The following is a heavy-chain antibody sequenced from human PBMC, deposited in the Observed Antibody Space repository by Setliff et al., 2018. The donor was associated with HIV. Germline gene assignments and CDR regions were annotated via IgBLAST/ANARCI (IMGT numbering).Heavy chain of an antibody. V-gene: IGHV4-61*02. J-gene: IGHJ4*01. CDR3: ARVRQVSDYGAYTYYXDX. Sequence: PSETLSLTCTVSGGSISSGSYYWNWIRQPAGKGLEWIGRIYTSGSTNYNPSLKSRVTISVDTSKNQFSLKLSSVTAADTAVYYCARVRQVSDYGAYTYYXDXXGXXXXVTVSS. CDR1: GGSISSGSYY. CDR2: IYTSGST. D-gene: IGHD4-17*01.